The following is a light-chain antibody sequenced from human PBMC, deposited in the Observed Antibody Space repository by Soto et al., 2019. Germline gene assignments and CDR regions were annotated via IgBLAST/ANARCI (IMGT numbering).Light chain of an antibody. V-gene: IGLV2-14*01. CDR2: EVN. Sequence: QSALTQPASVSGSPGQSITISCTGSSSDIGAYNYVSWHQQHPGRAPKLIIYEVNNRPSGVSNRFSGSKSGNTASLTISGLQVDDEADDYCCSHSTSTTPPVVFGGGTKVTVL. CDR1: SSDIGAYNY. CDR3: CSHSTSTTPPVV. J-gene: IGLJ2*01.